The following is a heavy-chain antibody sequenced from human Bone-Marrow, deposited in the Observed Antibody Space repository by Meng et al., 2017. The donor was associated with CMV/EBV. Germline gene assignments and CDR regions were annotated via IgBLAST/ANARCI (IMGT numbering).Heavy chain of an antibody. CDR2: ISGSGGST. D-gene: IGHD3-9*01. Sequence: GESLKISCAASGFTFSSYAMSWVRQAPGKGLEWVSAISGSGGSTYYADSVKGRFTISRDNSKNTLYLQMNSLRAEDTAVYYCTTYDNGAFHIWGQGTMVTVSS. CDR1: GFTFSSYA. V-gene: IGHV3-23*01. J-gene: IGHJ3*02. CDR3: TTYDNGAFHI.